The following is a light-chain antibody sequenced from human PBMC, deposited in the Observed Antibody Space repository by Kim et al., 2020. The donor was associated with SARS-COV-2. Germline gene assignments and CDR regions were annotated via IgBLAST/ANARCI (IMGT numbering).Light chain of an antibody. Sequence: ASVGDRVTTTCQASRDITNYLNWYQQKPGKAPKLLIFDSSNLKTGVPSRFSGAGSGTDFTFTISSLQPEDITIYYCQQYDNLPLTFGGGTKVDIK. CDR3: QQYDNLPLT. CDR2: DSS. CDR1: RDITNY. J-gene: IGKJ4*01. V-gene: IGKV1-33*01.